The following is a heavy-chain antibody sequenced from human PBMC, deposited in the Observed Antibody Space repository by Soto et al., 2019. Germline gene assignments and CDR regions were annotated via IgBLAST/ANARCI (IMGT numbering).Heavy chain of an antibody. Sequence: GGSLRLSCAASGLTVSSNYMSWVLQAPGKGLEWVSVIYSGGSTYYADSVKCRFTISRDNAKNTLYLQMNSLRAEDTAVYYCARVGTEYSSSFWFDPWGQGTLVTVSS. V-gene: IGHV3-53*01. D-gene: IGHD6-6*01. J-gene: IGHJ5*02. CDR2: IYSGGST. CDR1: GLTVSSNY. CDR3: ARVGTEYSSSFWFDP.